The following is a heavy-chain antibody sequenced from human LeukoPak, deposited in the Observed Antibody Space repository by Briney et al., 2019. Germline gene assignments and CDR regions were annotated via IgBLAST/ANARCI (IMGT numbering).Heavy chain of an antibody. Sequence: ASVKVSCKASGYTFTGYYMHWVRQAPGQGLAWMGWINPSGGSTSYAQKFQGRVTITRDTSTSTVYMELSSLRSEDTAVYYCARDPGGQLLPLDYWGQGTLVTVSS. J-gene: IGHJ4*02. CDR3: ARDPGGQLLPLDY. CDR1: GYTFTGYY. V-gene: IGHV1-46*01. CDR2: INPSGGST. D-gene: IGHD2-2*01.